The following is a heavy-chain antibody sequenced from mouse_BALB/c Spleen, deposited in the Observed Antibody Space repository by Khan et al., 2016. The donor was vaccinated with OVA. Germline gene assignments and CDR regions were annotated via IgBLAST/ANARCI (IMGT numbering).Heavy chain of an antibody. CDR3: ARAYYRSDGYYAMDY. CDR1: GFSLSRYN. V-gene: IGHV2-6-4*01. CDR2: IWGGGDT. D-gene: IGHD2-14*01. Sequence: QVQLKESGPGLVAPSQSLSITCTVSGFSLSRYNIHWVRQPPGKGLDWLGMIWGGGDTDYNSTLKSRLSISKDNSKSQVFLKMNSLQTDDSAMYYCARAYYRSDGYYAMDYWGQGTSVTVSS. J-gene: IGHJ4*01.